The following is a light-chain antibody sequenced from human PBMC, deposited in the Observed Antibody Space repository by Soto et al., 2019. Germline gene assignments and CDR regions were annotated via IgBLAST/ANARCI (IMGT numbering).Light chain of an antibody. CDR1: SSNIGSNY. CDR3: CSYAGRSPVV. V-gene: IGLV1-47*02. Sequence: QSVLTQPPSASGTPGQRVTISCSGSSSNIGSNYVYWYQQLPGTAPKLLIYSNNQRPSGVPDRFSGSKSGTSASLAISGLRSEDEADYYCCSYAGRSPVVFGGGTKPTVL. J-gene: IGLJ2*01. CDR2: SNN.